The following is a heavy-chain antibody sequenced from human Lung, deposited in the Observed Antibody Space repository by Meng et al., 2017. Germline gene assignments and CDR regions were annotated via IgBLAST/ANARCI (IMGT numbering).Heavy chain of an antibody. CDR3: ARGPTTMAHDFDY. CDR1: GGSFSDYY. Sequence: QVQLQQCGEVLLQPSETLSLTCVVSGGSFSDYYWSWIRQPPGKGLEWIGEINHSGSTNYNPSLESRATISVDTSQNNLSLKLSSVTAADSAVYYCARGPTTMAHDFDYWGQGTLVTVSS. CDR2: INHSGST. J-gene: IGHJ4*02. D-gene: IGHD4-11*01. V-gene: IGHV4-34*01.